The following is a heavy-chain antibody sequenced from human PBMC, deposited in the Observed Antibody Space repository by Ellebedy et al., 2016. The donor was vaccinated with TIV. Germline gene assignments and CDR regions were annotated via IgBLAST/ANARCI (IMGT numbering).Heavy chain of an antibody. V-gene: IGHV3-33*08. D-gene: IGHD5-24*01. CDR2: IWYDGSNK. CDR1: GFTFRTYG. CDR3: ARADGNNIYYYYGMDV. J-gene: IGHJ6*02. Sequence: GGSLRLSCAASGFTFRTYGMHWVRQAPGKGLEWVAGIWYDGSNKYYADSVKGRFTIARHNANNSLYLQMTSLTVEDTAIYYCARADGNNIYYYYGMDVWGQGTTVTVSS.